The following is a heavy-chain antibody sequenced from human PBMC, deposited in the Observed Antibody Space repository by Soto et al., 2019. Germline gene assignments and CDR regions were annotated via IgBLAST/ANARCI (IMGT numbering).Heavy chain of an antibody. CDR1: GFTFSSYA. J-gene: IGHJ4*02. V-gene: IGHV3-23*01. CDR2: ISGSGGST. CDR3: AKVGAITGTRPLHYFDY. Sequence: HPGGSLRLSCAASGFTFSSYAMSWVRQAPGKGLEWVSAISGSGGSTYYADSVKGRFTISRDNSKNTLYLQMNSLRAEDTAVYYCAKVGAITGTRPLHYFDYWGQGTLVTVSS. D-gene: IGHD1-7*01.